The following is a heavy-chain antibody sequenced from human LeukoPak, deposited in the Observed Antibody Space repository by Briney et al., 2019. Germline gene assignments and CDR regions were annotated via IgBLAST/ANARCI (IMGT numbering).Heavy chain of an antibody. D-gene: IGHD3-10*01. CDR1: GGSSSSYY. J-gene: IGHJ1*01. CDR2: FHYSGTT. CDR3: ARIGGVFHH. Sequence: SETLSLTATGSGGSSSSYYWSWIRQRQGQELEWIGYFHYSGTTNYRPSLKSRLTISTDASNDHCTLRLTSETPADTSVYYCARIGGVFHHWGQGTLVTVSS. V-gene: IGHV4-59*01.